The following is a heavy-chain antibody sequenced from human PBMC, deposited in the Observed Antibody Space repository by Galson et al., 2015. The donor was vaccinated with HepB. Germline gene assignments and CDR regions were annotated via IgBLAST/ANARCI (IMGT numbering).Heavy chain of an antibody. J-gene: IGHJ4*02. D-gene: IGHD6-19*01. Sequence: SLRLSCAASGFTFDDYTMHWVRQAPGKGLEWVPLISWDGGSTYYADSVKGRFTISRDNSKNSLYLQMNSLRTEDTALYYCARAGGWPYFDYWGQGTLVTVSS. V-gene: IGHV3-43*01. CDR2: ISWDGGST. CDR1: GFTFDDYT. CDR3: ARAGGWPYFDY.